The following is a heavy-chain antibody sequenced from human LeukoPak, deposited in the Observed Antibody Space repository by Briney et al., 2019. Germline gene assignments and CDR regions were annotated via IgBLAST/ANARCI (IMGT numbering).Heavy chain of an antibody. CDR1: GFTFSSYW. CDR3: ARDRSVLRYFDWSIRARGGDAFDI. D-gene: IGHD3-9*01. Sequence: GGSLRLSCAASGFTFSSYWMSWVRQAPGKGLEWVANIKQDGSEKYYVDSVKGRFAISRDNAKNSLYLQMNSLRAEDTAVYYCARDRSVLRYFDWSIRARGGDAFDIWGQGTMVTVSS. V-gene: IGHV3-7*01. CDR2: IKQDGSEK. J-gene: IGHJ3*02.